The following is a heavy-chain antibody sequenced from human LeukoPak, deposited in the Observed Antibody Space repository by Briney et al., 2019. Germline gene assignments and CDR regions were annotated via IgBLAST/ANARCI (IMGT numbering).Heavy chain of an antibody. V-gene: IGHV4-34*01. CDR2: IDHSGST. D-gene: IGHD6-25*01. Sequence: PSETLSLTCAVYGGSFSGYYWSWIRQPPGKGLEWIGEIDHSGSTNYNPSLKSRVTISVDMSKNQFSLKLSSVTAADTAVYYCARRVSGWTPFNWFDPWGQGTLVTVSS. CDR3: ARRVSGWTPFNWFDP. CDR1: GGSFSGYY. J-gene: IGHJ5*02.